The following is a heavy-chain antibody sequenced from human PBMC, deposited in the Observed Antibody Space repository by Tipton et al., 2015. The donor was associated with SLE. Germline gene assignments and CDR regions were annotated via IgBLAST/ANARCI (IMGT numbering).Heavy chain of an antibody. J-gene: IGHJ3*02. CDR1: GFTFSYYG. Sequence: RSLRLSCAASGFTFSYYGMHWVRQAPGKGLEWVAVISYDGSNKYYAGSAKGRFTISRDNSKNTLYLQMNSLRAEDTAVYYCAKDQGRGMYYYDSSESLDALDMWGQGTMVTVSS. V-gene: IGHV3-30*18. CDR3: AKDQGRGMYYYDSSESLDALDM. CDR2: ISYDGSNK. D-gene: IGHD3-22*01.